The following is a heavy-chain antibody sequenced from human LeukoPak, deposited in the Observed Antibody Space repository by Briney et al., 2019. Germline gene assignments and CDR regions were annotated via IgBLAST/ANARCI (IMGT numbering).Heavy chain of an antibody. D-gene: IGHD3-22*01. Sequence: GGSLRLSCAASGFTFSSYAMSWVRQAPGKGLEWVSAISGSGGSTYYADSVKGRFTISRDNSKNTLYLQMNSLRAEDTAVYYCAKEVEFSYYDSSGYYYHWGQGTLVTVSS. CDR1: GFTFSSYA. V-gene: IGHV3-23*01. CDR2: ISGSGGST. J-gene: IGHJ5*02. CDR3: AKEVEFSYYDSSGYYYH.